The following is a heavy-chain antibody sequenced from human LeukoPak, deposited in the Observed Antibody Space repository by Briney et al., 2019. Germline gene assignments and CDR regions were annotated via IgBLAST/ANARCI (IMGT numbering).Heavy chain of an antibody. CDR2: ISSSKSYI. CDR3: ASGSPAGDY. CDR1: VFSFSSYS. Sequence: GGSLRLSCAASVFSFSSYSMNWVRQAPGKGLEWVSSISSSKSYIFYADSVKGRFTISRDNAKNSLYLEMTSLRAEDTAVYYCASGSPAGDYWGQGTLVTVSS. J-gene: IGHJ4*02. D-gene: IGHD1-26*01. V-gene: IGHV3-21*01.